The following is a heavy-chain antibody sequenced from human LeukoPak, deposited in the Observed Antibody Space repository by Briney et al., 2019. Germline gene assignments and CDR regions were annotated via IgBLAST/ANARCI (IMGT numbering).Heavy chain of an antibody. D-gene: IGHD3-22*01. V-gene: IGHV1-18*01. J-gene: IGHJ4*02. CDR2: ISTYNGKT. Sequence: SVKVSCKASGYTFTSYSISWVRQAPGQGPEWMGWISTYNGKTNYAQKFQGRVIMTIDTSTKTAYMELSSLRSDDSAFYYCARHPYYDTSAYYVYWGQGTLVAVSS. CDR3: ARHPYYDTSAYYVY. CDR1: GYTFTSYS.